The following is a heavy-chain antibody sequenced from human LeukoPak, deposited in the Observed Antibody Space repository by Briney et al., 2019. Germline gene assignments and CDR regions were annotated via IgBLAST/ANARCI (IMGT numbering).Heavy chain of an antibody. CDR3: ARDNLGYYYDSSGYRY. V-gene: IGHV3-21*04. Sequence: PGGSLRLSCAASGFTFSSYSMNWVRQAPGKGLEWVSSISSSSSYIYYADSVKGRFTISRDNAKNSLYLQMNSLRAEDTAVYYCARDNLGYYYDSSGYRYWGQGTLVTVSS. J-gene: IGHJ4*02. CDR1: GFTFSSYS. D-gene: IGHD3-22*01. CDR2: ISSSSSYI.